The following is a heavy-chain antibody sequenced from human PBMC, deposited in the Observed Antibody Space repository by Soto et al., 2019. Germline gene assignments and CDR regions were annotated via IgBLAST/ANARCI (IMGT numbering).Heavy chain of an antibody. CDR1: GFTVSSVY. CDR3: ASDILGGAYDFWH. J-gene: IGHJ4*02. Sequence: EVQLVESGGGLVQPGGSLRLSCAASGFTVSSVYMTLVRQAPGKGLERVSVITSGGSTYYADSVRVRFNISRDNSKNTLYLQMRSRRADDTAVYYCASDILGGAYDFWHGGQGTLVTVSS. V-gene: IGHV3-66*01. CDR2: ITSGGST. D-gene: IGHD3-3*01.